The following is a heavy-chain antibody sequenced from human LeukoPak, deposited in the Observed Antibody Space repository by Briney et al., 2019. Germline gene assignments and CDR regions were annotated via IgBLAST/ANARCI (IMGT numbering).Heavy chain of an antibody. CDR3: ARELRLPGYCSSTSCYGKGYYYYYGMDV. CDR1: GGSFSGYY. CDR2: INHSGST. D-gene: IGHD2-2*01. J-gene: IGHJ6*02. V-gene: IGHV4-34*01. Sequence: PSETLSLTCAVYGGSFSGYYWSWIRQPPGKGLEWIGEINHSGSTNYNPSLKSRVTISVDTSKNQFSLKLSSVTAADTAVYYCARELRLPGYCSSTSCYGKGYYYYYGMDVRGQGTTVTVSS.